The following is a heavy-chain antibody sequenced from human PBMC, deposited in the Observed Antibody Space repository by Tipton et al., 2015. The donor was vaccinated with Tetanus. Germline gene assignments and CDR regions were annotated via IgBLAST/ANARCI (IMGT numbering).Heavy chain of an antibody. J-gene: IGHJ4*02. V-gene: IGHV4-61*08. D-gene: IGHD3-3*01. CDR3: ARANYNFPKKGPFDS. Sequence: TLSLTCTVSGGSVRSGDYQWNWIRQPPGKGLEWLAYISYSGSTNSNYALKSPITITRDTSKNQIALKLTSATAADTAVYYCARANYNFPKKGPFDSWGQGTLVIVSS. CDR1: GGSVRSGDYQ. CDR2: ISYSGST.